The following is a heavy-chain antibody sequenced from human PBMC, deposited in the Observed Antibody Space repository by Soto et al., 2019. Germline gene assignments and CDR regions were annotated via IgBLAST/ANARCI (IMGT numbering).Heavy chain of an antibody. CDR2: INHSGST. CDR3: ARGPTHSSGWHFDY. Sequence: PSETLSVTCAVHGGSFSGYYWSWIRQPPGKGLEWIGEINHSGSTNYNPSLKSRVTISVDTSKNRFSLKLSSVTAADTAVYYCARGPTHSSGWHFDYSGQITLVTVSP. V-gene: IGHV4-34*01. CDR1: GGSFSGYY. J-gene: IGHJ4*02. D-gene: IGHD6-19*01.